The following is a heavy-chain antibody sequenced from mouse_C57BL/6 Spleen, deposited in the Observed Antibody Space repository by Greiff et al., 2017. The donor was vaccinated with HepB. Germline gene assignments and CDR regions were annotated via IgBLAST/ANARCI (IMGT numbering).Heavy chain of an antibody. CDR2: ISSGGDYI. Sequence: EVQLQESGEGLVKPGGSLKLSCAASGFTFSSYAMSWVRQTPEKRLEWVAYISSGGDYIYYADTVKGRFTISRDNARNTLYLQMSSLKSEDTAMYYCTRTPIYDGFYYAMDYWGQGTSVTVSS. CDR1: GFTFSSYA. CDR3: TRTPIYDGFYYAMDY. V-gene: IGHV5-9-1*02. J-gene: IGHJ4*01. D-gene: IGHD2-3*01.